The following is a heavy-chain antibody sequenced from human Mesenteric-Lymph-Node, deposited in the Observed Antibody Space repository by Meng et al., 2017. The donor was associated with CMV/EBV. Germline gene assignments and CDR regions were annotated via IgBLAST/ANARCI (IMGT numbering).Heavy chain of an antibody. CDR2: IYRGDNT. CDR1: GFNVRDKY. Sequence: EVHPVESGGGLVQPGGALGLSCAASGFNVRDKYMSWVRQAPGKGLEWVCIIYRGDNTYYIDSVKDRFTVSRDNSKNTMYLQMNSLRVEDTAVYYCTGDSVSNPNLDYWGQGTLVTVSS. D-gene: IGHD3-10*01. CDR3: TGDSVSNPNLDY. J-gene: IGHJ4*02. V-gene: IGHV3-66*01.